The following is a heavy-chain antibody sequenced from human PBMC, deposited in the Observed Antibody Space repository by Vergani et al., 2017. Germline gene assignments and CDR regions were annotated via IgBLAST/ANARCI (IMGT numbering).Heavy chain of an antibody. Sequence: QVQLVQSGAEVKKPGSSVKVSCKASGGTFSSYAISWVRQAPGQGLEWMGRIIPIFGTANYAQKFQGRVTITADEPTSTAYMELSSLRSEDTAVYYCARGGYYDSRGYRHLGFDYWGQGTLVTVSS. V-gene: IGHV1-69*18. J-gene: IGHJ4*02. CDR1: GGTFSSYA. D-gene: IGHD3-22*01. CDR2: IIPIFGTA. CDR3: ARGGYYDSRGYRHLGFDY.